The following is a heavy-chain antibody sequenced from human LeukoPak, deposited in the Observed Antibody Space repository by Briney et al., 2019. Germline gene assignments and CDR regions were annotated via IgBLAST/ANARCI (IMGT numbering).Heavy chain of an antibody. J-gene: IGHJ6*03. D-gene: IGHD6-13*01. CDR3: ARDATTAVGWVYMDV. CDR1: GFTFSSFE. CDR2: ISTSGGIT. Sequence: GGSLRLSCAASGFTFSSFEMNWVRQAPGRGLEWLSHISTSGGITYYAQTVKGRVTISRDNAENSVYLQMSGLRAEDTGLYYCARDATTAVGWVYMDVWGKGTTVTISS. V-gene: IGHV3-48*03.